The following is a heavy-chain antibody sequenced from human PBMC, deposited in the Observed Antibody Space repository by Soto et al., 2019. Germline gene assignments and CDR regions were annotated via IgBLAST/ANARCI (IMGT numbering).Heavy chain of an antibody. CDR3: ATGGPSGSYLNY. CDR2: LHSDGSDT. Sequence: EVQLVESGGGLVQPGGSLRLSCAASGFTFSSSWMHWVRQAPGKGLMWVSRLHSDGSDTRYADSVKGRFTISRDNAENTLYLQMNSLRAEDTALYYCATGGPSGSYLNYWGQGTLVTVSS. V-gene: IGHV3-74*01. D-gene: IGHD3-10*01. CDR1: GFTFSSSW. J-gene: IGHJ4*02.